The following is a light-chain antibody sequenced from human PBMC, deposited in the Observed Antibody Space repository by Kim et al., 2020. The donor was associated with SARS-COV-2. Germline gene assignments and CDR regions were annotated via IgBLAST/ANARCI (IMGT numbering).Light chain of an antibody. V-gene: IGKV3-20*01. J-gene: IGKJ4*01. CDR3: QQYGSSPVLT. CDR1: QSVTSRY. Sequence: SPGDRATLACRASQSVTSRYLAWYQQKPGQAPRLLIYGASSRATGIPDRFSGSGSGTDFTLTISRLEPEDFVVYFCQQYGSSPVLTFGGGTKLEIK. CDR2: GAS.